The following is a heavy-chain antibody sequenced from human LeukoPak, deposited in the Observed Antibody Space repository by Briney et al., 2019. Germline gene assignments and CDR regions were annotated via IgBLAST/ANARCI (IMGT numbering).Heavy chain of an antibody. CDR3: ARYYCSSTSCYHYYYYGMDV. V-gene: IGHV1-8*01. CDR1: GYTFTSYD. Sequence: ASVRVSCKASGYTFTSYDINWVRQATGQGLEWMGWMNPNSGNTGYAQKFQGRVTMTRNTSISTAYMGLSSLRSEDTAVYYCARYYCSSTSCYHYYYYGMDVWGQGTTVTVSS. J-gene: IGHJ6*02. D-gene: IGHD2-2*01. CDR2: MNPNSGNT.